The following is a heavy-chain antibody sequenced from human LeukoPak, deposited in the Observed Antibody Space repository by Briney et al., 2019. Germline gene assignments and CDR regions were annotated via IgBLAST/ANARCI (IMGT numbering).Heavy chain of an antibody. J-gene: IGHJ4*02. V-gene: IGHV1-18*01. CDR2: ISAYNGNT. CDR1: VYTFTSYG. CDR3: ARVSLADYTFDY. D-gene: IGHD4-11*01. Sequence: GASLKVSCKASVYTFTSYGISWVRQAPGQGVEWMGWISAYNGNTNYAQKLQGRVTMTTDTSTSTAYMELRSLRSDDTAVYYCARVSLADYTFDYWGQGTLVTVSS.